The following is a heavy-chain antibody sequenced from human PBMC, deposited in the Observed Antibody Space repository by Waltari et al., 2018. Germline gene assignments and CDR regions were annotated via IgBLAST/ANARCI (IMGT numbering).Heavy chain of an antibody. D-gene: IGHD1-1*01. CDR2: IYSGGST. V-gene: IGHV3-53*01. CDR1: GLTVRSKY. CDR3: ATTGGSEGGNYFDY. Sequence: EVQLVESGGGLIQPAGSLGLSCAASGLTVRSKYMSWVRQAPGKGLEWVSVIYSGGSTYYADSVKGRFTISRDNSKNTAYLQMNSLRAEDTAVYYCATTGGSEGGNYFDYWGQGTLATVSS. J-gene: IGHJ4*02.